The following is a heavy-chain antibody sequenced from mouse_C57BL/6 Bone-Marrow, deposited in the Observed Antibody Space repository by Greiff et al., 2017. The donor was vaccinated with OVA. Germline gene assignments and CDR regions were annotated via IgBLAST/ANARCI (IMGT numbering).Heavy chain of an antibody. V-gene: IGHV5-9-1*02. CDR1: GFTFSSYA. CDR2: ISSGGDYI. D-gene: IGHD1-1*01. J-gene: IGHJ4*01. CDR3: TSPVYYYGSSPYAMDY. Sequence: EVKLVESGEGLVKPGGSLKLSCAASGFTFSSYAMSWVRQTPEKRLEWVAYISSGGDYIYYADTVKGRFTISSDNARNTLYLQMSSLKSEDTAMYYCTSPVYYYGSSPYAMDYWGQGTSVTVSS.